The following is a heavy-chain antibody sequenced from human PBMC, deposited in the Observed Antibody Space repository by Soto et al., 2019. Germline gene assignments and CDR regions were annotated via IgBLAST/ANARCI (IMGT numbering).Heavy chain of an antibody. Sequence: QVHLVQSGAEVKKPGASVKVSCKGSGYAFTTYGITWVRQAPGQGLEWMGWISAHNGNTNYAQKLQGRVTVTRDTSTSTAYMELRRLGSDDTAVYFCARGRYGDYWGQGALVTVS. CDR1: GYAFTTYG. CDR2: ISAHNGNT. CDR3: ARGRYGDY. J-gene: IGHJ4*02. V-gene: IGHV1-18*01. D-gene: IGHD1-1*01.